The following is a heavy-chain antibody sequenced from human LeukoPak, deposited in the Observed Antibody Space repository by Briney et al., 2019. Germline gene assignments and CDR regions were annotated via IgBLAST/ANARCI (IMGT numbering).Heavy chain of an antibody. D-gene: IGHD3-10*01. Sequence: LPGGSLRLSCAASGFTFSSYWVHWVRQAPGKGLVWVSRINSDGSSTSYADSVKGRFTISRDNAKNTLYLQMNSLRAEDTAVYYCARGTLAPYYYGMDVWGQGTTVTVSS. CDR1: GFTFSSYW. CDR3: ARGTLAPYYYGMDV. J-gene: IGHJ6*02. CDR2: INSDGSST. V-gene: IGHV3-74*01.